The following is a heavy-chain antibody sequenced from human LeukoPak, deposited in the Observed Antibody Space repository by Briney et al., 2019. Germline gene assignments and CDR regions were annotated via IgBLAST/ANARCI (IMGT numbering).Heavy chain of an antibody. V-gene: IGHV3-7*01. CDR3: ARGILAGYYYYGMDV. CDR1: GFTFDDYG. Sequence: GGSLRLSCAASGFTFDDYGMSWVRQAPGKGLEWVANIKQDGSEKYYVDSVKGRFTISRDNAKNSLYLQMNSLRAEDTAVYYCARGILAGYYYYGMDVWGQGTTVTVSS. CDR2: IKQDGSEK. D-gene: IGHD1-26*01. J-gene: IGHJ6*02.